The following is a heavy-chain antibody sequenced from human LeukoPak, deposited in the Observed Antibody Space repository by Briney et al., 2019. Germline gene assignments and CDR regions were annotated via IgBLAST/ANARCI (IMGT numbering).Heavy chain of an antibody. V-gene: IGHV3-48*04. CDR1: GFTFSSYS. J-gene: IGHJ3*02. D-gene: IGHD6-19*01. CDR3: ARVSGLGSGWNDAFDI. CDR2: ISSSSSTI. Sequence: PGGSLRLSCAASGFTFSSYSMNWVRQAPGKGLEWVSSISSSSSTIYYADSVKGRFTISRDNAKNSLYLQMNSLRAEDTAVYYCARVSGLGSGWNDAFDIWGQGTMVTVSS.